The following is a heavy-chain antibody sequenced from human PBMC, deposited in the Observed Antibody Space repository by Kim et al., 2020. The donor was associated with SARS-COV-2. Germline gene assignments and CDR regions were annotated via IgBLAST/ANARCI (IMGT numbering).Heavy chain of an antibody. CDR1: GFTFSSSA. CDR2: ISDSGGRT. CDR3: ARSRFFDC. Sequence: GGSLRLSCAASGFTFSSSAVSWVRLAPGKGLEWVSSISDSGGRTYYADSVRGRFTISRDNSKNTLYLQMNSLRAEDTAVYYCARSRFFDCWGQGTLVTVSS. J-gene: IGHJ4*02. V-gene: IGHV3-23*01.